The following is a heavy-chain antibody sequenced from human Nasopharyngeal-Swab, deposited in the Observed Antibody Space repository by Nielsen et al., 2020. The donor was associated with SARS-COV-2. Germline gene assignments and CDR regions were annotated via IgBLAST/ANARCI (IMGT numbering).Heavy chain of an antibody. J-gene: IGHJ4*02. V-gene: IGHV3-43*02. Sequence: GGSLRLSCAASGFTFDDYAMHWVRQAPGKGLAWVSLISGDGGSTYYADSVKGRFTISRDNSKNSLYLQMNSLRTEDTALYYCAKDMGDGYNPIQGYWGQGTLVTVSS. CDR3: AKDMGDGYNPIQGY. CDR1: GFTFDDYA. D-gene: IGHD5-24*01. CDR2: ISGDGGST.